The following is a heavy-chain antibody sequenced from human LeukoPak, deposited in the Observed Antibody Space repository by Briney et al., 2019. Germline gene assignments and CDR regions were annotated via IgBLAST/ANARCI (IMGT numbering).Heavy chain of an antibody. V-gene: IGHV1-18*01. CDR3: ARDLMGYSSTESVFDI. CDR1: GYSFSSYG. CDR2: ISGYNDNI. Sequence: GASVKVSCKGSGYSFSSYGISWVRRAPGQGLEWMGWISGYNDNIVYAQKFQGRIAMTIDTSTSTVFMDLGSLTSDDTAIYYCARDLMGYSSTESVFDIWGQGTMVTVPS. D-gene: IGHD6-19*01. J-gene: IGHJ3*02.